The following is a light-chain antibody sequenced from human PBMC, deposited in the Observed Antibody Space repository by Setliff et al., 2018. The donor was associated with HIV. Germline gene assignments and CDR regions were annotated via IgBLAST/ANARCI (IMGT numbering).Light chain of an antibody. CDR2: DVN. J-gene: IGLJ2*01. CDR3: SSFTSTSPVI. CDR1: GSDVGGYKF. Sequence: SALAQPASVSGSPGQSITVSCTGTGSDVGGYKFVSWYQQPPGKAPKLIIFDVNSRPSGVSYRFSGSKSGNTASLDISGLQTEDEGDYYCSSFTSTSPVIFGGGTKVTVL. V-gene: IGLV2-14*03.